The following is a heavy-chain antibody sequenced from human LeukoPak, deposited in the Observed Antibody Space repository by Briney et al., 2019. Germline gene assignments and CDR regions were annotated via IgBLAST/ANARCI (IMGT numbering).Heavy chain of an antibody. V-gene: IGHV4-34*01. CDR3: ARIGVMGATP. J-gene: IGHJ4*02. D-gene: IGHD1-26*01. CDR2: INHSGST. CDR1: GGSFSGYY. Sequence: SETLSLTCAVYGGSFSGYYWSWIRQPPGKGLEWIGEINHSGSTNYNPSLKSRVTISVDTSKNQFSLKLSSVTAADTAVYYCARIGVMGATPWGQGTLVTVSS.